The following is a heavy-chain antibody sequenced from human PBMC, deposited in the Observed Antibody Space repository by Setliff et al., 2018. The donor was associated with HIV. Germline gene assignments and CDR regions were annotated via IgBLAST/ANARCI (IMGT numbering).Heavy chain of an antibody. CDR2: VYQSGST. Sequence: PSETLSLTCTVYGASISNSNSYWGWIRQPPGKRLEWLGSVYQSGSTSYNPSLSSRLTISVDTSKNQVSLRLSSVTAADTAVYYRARAPITMIVVVNYGMDVWGQGTTVTVSS. J-gene: IGHJ6*02. D-gene: IGHD3-22*01. V-gene: IGHV4-39*02. CDR1: GASISNSNSY. CDR3: ARAPITMIVVVNYGMDV.